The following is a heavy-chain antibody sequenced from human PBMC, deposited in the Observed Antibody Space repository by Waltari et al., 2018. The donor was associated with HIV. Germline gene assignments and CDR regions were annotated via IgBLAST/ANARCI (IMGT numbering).Heavy chain of an antibody. CDR2: FWSDGVEI. D-gene: IGHD6-6*01. CDR1: VFPFRTFS. V-gene: IGHV3-33*01. CDR3: ARGYSSSRWIPLYH. Sequence: QVQLVASGGRVVTPGTSLPCSRAVSVFPFRTFSFHWFRQSPGKGLEWLAVFWSDGVEISYADSVKGRFTISKDSSQKTLYLHLTSLRAEDTALYYCARGYSSSRWIPLYHWGRGTLVTVSS. J-gene: IGHJ4*02.